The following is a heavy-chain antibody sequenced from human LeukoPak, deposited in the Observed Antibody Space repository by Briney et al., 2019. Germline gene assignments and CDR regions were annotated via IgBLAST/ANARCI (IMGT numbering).Heavy chain of an antibody. CDR3: ARGHTAVTRHFDF. J-gene: IGHJ4*02. D-gene: IGHD4-17*01. CDR1: GFTFDDYA. CDR2: ISWDGGST. Sequence: GGSLRLSCAASGFTFDDYAMHWVRQAPGKGLEWVSLISWDGGSTYYADSVKGRFTISRDNSKNSLYLQMNSLRAEATAVYYCARGHTAVTRHFDFWGQGTLVTVSS. V-gene: IGHV3-43D*03.